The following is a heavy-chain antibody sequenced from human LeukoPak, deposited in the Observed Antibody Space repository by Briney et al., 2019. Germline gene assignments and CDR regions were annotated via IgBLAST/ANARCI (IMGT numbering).Heavy chain of an antibody. D-gene: IGHD6-13*01. CDR1: GYRFTNYW. V-gene: IGHV5-51*01. CDR2: HYPTASDT. Sequence: GESLKISCKGFGYRFTNYWIGWVRQMPGKGLEGMGTHYPTASDTGYSPSVQGQVTISADKSINTAYLQWSSLKASDIDMYYCVRLSGSRSWFGDYWGQGTLVTVSS. J-gene: IGHJ4*02. CDR3: VRLSGSRSWFGDY.